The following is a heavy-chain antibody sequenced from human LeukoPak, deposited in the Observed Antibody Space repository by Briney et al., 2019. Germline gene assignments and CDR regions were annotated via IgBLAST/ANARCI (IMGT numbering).Heavy chain of an antibody. D-gene: IGHD6-13*01. CDR1: GFTFDDYA. J-gene: IGHJ4*02. CDR2: ISGDGGST. V-gene: IGHV3-43*02. CDR3: AKDPQPLAAAGTSLDY. Sequence: GGSLRLSCAASGFTFDDYAMHWVRQAPGKGLEWVSLISGDGGSTYYAGSVKGRFTISRDNSKNSLYLQMNSLRTEDTALYYCAKDPQPLAAAGTSLDYWGQGTLVTVSS.